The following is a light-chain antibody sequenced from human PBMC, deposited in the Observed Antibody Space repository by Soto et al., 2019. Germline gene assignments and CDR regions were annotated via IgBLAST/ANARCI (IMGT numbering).Light chain of an antibody. Sequence: EIVLTQSPATLSLSPGDRATLSCRASPSVPNFLAWFQQKPGQAPRLLIYGTSIRATGIPARFSASGSGTEFTLTINSLQSEDFAVYYCQQCNDWPLTFGGGTKVDIK. CDR1: PSVPNF. CDR3: QQCNDWPLT. J-gene: IGKJ4*01. CDR2: GTS. V-gene: IGKV3-15*01.